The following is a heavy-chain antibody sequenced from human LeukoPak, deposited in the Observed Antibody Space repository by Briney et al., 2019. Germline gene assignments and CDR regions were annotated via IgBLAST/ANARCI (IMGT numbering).Heavy chain of an antibody. CDR2: IIPIFGTA. D-gene: IGHD4-11*01. V-gene: IGHV1-69*05. J-gene: IGHJ6*03. CDR1: GGTFSSYA. CDR3: ARSRTVTTMYYYYMDV. Sequence: GASVKVSCKASGGTFSSYAISWVRQAPGQGLEWMGGIIPIFGTANYAQKFQGRVTITTDESTSTAYMELSSLRSEDTAVYYCARSRTVTTMYYYYMDVWGKGTTVTVSS.